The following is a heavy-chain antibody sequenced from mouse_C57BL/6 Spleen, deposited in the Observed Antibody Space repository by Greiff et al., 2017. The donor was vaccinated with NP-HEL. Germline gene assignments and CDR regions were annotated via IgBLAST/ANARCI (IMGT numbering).Heavy chain of an antibody. CDR2: INPNNGGT. CDR3: ARQDYYGRYYFGD. J-gene: IGHJ2*01. D-gene: IGHD1-1*01. CDR1: GYTFTDYY. V-gene: IGHV1-26*01. Sequence: VQLQQSGPELVKPGASVKISCKASGYTFTDYYMNWVKQSHGKSLEWIGDINPNNGGTSYNQKFKGKATLTVDQSSRTAYMEIRSLTSEDSAVYYCARQDYYGRYYFGDWGQGTTLTVSS.